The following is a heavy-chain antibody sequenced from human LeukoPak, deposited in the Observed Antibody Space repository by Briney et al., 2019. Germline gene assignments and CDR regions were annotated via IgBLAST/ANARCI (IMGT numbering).Heavy chain of an antibody. CDR1: GGSISSSSYY. CDR3: ARQVRDGSGSYHFDY. Sequence: PSETLSLTCTVSGGSISSSSYYFGWIRQPPGKGLECIGDIYYSGSTNYNPSLKSLVTISIDTSKNQFSLKLSSVTAADTAVYYCARQVRDGSGSYHFDYWGQGTLVTVSS. CDR2: IYYSGST. V-gene: IGHV4-61*05. J-gene: IGHJ4*02. D-gene: IGHD3-10*01.